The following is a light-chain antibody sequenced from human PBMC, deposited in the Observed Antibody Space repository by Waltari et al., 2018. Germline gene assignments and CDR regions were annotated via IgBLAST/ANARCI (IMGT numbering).Light chain of an antibody. CDR1: QSGSRT. CDR2: DAS. Sequence: EIVFTQSPGTLSLSPGERATLSCRASQSGSRTLAWYQQKPGQAPKLLIFDASSRATGIPDRFSGSGSGTDFSLTISRLEPEDFAVYYCQKYGSLPATFGQGTKVEIK. J-gene: IGKJ1*01. CDR3: QKYGSLPAT. V-gene: IGKV3-20*01.